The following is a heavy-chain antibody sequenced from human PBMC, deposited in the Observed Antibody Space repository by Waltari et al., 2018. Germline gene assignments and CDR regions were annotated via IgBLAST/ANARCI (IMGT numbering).Heavy chain of an antibody. J-gene: IGHJ4*02. Sequence: QVQLQESGPGLVKPSETLSLTCTVSGGSISSYYWSWIRQPPGKGLEWIGYIYYSGSTNYNPSLKSRVTISVDTSKNQFSLKLSSVTAADTAVYYCARINMVRGVFIPFDYWGQGTLV. V-gene: IGHV4-59*01. CDR1: GGSISSYY. CDR2: IYYSGST. D-gene: IGHD3-10*01. CDR3: ARINMVRGVFIPFDY.